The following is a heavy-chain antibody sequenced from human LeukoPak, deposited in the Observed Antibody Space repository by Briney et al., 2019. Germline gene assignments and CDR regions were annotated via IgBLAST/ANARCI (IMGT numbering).Heavy chain of an antibody. J-gene: IGHJ6*02. CDR2: IYYSGST. V-gene: IGHV4-31*03. CDR1: GGSISSGGYY. CDR3: ARTLIAAASYGYGMDV. Sequence: SETLSLTCTVSGGSISSGGYYWGWIRQHRGKGLEWIGYIYYSGSTYYNPSLKSRVTISVDTSKNQFSLKLSSVTAADTAVYYCARTLIAAASYGYGMDVWGQGTTVTVSS. D-gene: IGHD6-13*01.